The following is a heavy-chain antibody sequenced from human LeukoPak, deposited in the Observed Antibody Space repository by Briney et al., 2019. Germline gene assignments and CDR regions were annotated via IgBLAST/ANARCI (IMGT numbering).Heavy chain of an antibody. J-gene: IGHJ5*02. Sequence: SETLSLTCTVSGGSISSGSYYWSWIRQPAGKGLEWIGRIYTSGSTNYNPSLKSRVTISVDTSKNQFSLQLNSVTPEDTAVYYCARDPYDSSGYYYGNWFDPWGQGTLVTVSS. CDR1: GGSISSGSYY. CDR2: IYTSGST. V-gene: IGHV4-61*02. D-gene: IGHD3-22*01. CDR3: ARDPYDSSGYYYGNWFDP.